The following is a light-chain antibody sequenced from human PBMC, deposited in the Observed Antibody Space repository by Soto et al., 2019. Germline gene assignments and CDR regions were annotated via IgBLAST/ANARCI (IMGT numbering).Light chain of an antibody. CDR2: AVN. J-gene: IGLJ1*01. Sequence: QSVLTQPPSVSGAPGQRVTIPCTGSSSNIGADYDVHWYQQHPGKAPKLILYAVNDRPSGVSSRFSGSKSGNTASLTISGVQPDDEADYYCSSYRSSDTLEVFGTGTKVTVL. CDR1: SSNIGADYD. V-gene: IGLV1-40*01. CDR3: SSYRSSDTLEV.